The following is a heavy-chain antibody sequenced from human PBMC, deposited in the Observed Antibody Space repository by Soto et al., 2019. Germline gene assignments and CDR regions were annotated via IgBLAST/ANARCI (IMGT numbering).Heavy chain of an antibody. CDR2: INHSGST. CDR3: AREGARLGLHSGELALEAPY. Sequence: QVQLQQWGAGLLKPSETLSVTCAVYGGSFSGYYWSWIRQPPGKGLESIGEINHSGSTNYNPSLKSRVTISVDTFKNEFSLTLSSATAVDRAVYYYAREGARLGLHSGELALEAPYWGQGTLVTVSS. J-gene: IGHJ4*02. D-gene: IGHD3-16*02. V-gene: IGHV4-34*01. CDR1: GGSFSGYY.